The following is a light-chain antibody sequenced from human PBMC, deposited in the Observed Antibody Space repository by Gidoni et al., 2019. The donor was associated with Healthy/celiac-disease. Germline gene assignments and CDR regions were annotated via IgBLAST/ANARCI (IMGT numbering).Light chain of an antibody. Sequence: EIVMTQSPATLSVSPGESATLSCRTSQSVRSNLAWYQQKPGQAPRLLIYGASTRATGIPARFSGSGSGTEFTLTISRLQSEDFAVYYWQQYNNWAITFGQGTRLEIK. CDR2: GAS. J-gene: IGKJ5*01. CDR1: QSVRSN. CDR3: QQYNNWAIT. V-gene: IGKV3-15*01.